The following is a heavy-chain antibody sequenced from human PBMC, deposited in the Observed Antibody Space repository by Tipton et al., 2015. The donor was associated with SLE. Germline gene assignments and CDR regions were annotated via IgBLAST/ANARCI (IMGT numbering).Heavy chain of an antibody. CDR1: GFMFNTYA. J-gene: IGHJ6*02. CDR2: IWYDSRNQ. D-gene: IGHD3-16*01. V-gene: IGHV3-33*06. Sequence: SLRLSCSASGFMFNTYAMHWVRQAPGKGLEWVAVIWYDSRNQYYGDSVKGRFTISRDNSKNTLYLQMNSLRAEDTAVYYCAKVGMDVWGQGTTVTVSS. CDR3: AKVGMDV.